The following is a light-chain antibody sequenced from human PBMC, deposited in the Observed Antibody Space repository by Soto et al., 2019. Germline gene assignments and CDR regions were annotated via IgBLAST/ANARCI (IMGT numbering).Light chain of an antibody. J-gene: IGKJ4*01. CDR3: QQRYSTPALT. V-gene: IGKV1-39*01. Sequence: DIQMTQSPASLSASVGARVTITCRARQSISSYLNWYQQKPGKAPKLLIYAASSLQSGVLSRFSGSGSATDVTLTISSLQPEEFATYYCQQRYSTPALTFGGGTKVEIK. CDR2: AAS. CDR1: QSISSY.